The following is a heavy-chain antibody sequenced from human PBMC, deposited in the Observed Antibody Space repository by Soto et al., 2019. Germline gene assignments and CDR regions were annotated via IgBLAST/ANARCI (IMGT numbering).Heavy chain of an antibody. CDR3: AKNQGVELVPLATVDWFDP. V-gene: IGHV3-23*01. J-gene: IGHJ5*02. D-gene: IGHD1-26*01. CDR2: VSGSGFKK. Sequence: PRLSCAASGFIFENFGMSWVRQAPGKGLEWISSVSGSGFKKYYADSVKGRFTISRDNSKSTVYLELNNLSAEDTAVYHCAKNQGVELVPLATVDWFDPWGQGSVVTVSS. CDR1: GFIFENFG.